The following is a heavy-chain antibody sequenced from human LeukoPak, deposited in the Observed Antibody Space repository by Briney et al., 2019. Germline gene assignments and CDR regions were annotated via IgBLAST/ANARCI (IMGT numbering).Heavy chain of an antibody. J-gene: IGHJ5*02. Sequence: GGSLRLSCAASGLTLDDYAMHWVRQAPGKGLEWVSGISWNSGSIGYADSVKGRFTISRDNAKNSLYLQMNSLRAEDTALYYCAKDSGYDFRRGNWFDPWGQGTLVTVSS. CDR1: GLTLDDYA. V-gene: IGHV3-9*01. CDR2: ISWNSGSI. CDR3: AKDSGYDFRRGNWFDP. D-gene: IGHD5-12*01.